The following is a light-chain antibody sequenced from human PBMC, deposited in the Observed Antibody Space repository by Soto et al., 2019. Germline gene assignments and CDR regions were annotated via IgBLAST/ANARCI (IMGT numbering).Light chain of an antibody. CDR2: FAS. CDR3: LHTYSFPRT. V-gene: IGKV1-12*01. Sequence: DIKMTQSPSSVSASVGDRVTLTCRASQGIGDRLAWYQQKPGKVPQLLIYFASTLGSGVPSRFSGSGSGTDFILTINTLQADDFATYYCLHTYSFPRTFGQGTKVDIK. J-gene: IGKJ1*01. CDR1: QGIGDR.